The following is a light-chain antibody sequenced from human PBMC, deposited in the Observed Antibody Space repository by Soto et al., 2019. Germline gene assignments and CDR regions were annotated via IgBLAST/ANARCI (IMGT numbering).Light chain of an antibody. CDR2: GAS. J-gene: IGKJ1*01. CDR1: QSVSSSY. Sequence: EIVLTQSPGTLSLSPGERATLSCRASQSVSSSYLAWYQQKPGQAPRLLIYGASSRATAIPDRFSGSGSGTDFTLTISRLEPEDFAVHYCQQYGSSPGTFGQGTKVEIK. V-gene: IGKV3-20*01. CDR3: QQYGSSPGT.